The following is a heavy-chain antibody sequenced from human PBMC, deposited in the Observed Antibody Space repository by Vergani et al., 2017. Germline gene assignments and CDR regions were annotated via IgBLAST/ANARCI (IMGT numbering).Heavy chain of an antibody. CDR1: GGTFSSYT. Sequence: VQVVQSGAEVKKSGASVKVSCKASGGTFSSYTISWVRQAPGQGLEWMGRIIPILGIANYAQKFQGRVTMTRDTSTSTVYMELSSLRSEDTAIYYCARGDYGILTGYRYWGQGTLVTVSA. CDR3: ARGDYGILTGYRY. CDR2: IIPILGIA. J-gene: IGHJ4*02. D-gene: IGHD3-9*01. V-gene: IGHV1-69*09.